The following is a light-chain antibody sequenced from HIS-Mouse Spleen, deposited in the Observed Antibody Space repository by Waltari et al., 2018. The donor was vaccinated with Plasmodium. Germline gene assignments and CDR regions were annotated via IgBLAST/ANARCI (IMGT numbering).Light chain of an antibody. V-gene: IGKV1-39*01. Sequence: DIQMTQSPSSLSASVGDRVTITCRASQSISSYLNWYQQKPGKAPKLLIYAGSSLQSGVPSRFSGSGSGTDFTLTITSLQPDDFATYYCQQSYSTWTFGQGTKVEIK. J-gene: IGKJ1*01. CDR3: QQSYSTWT. CDR2: AGS. CDR1: QSISSY.